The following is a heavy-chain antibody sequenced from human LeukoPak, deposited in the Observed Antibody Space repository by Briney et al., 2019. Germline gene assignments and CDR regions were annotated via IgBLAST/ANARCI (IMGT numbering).Heavy chain of an antibody. CDR2: MGSNGNT. J-gene: IGHJ4*02. V-gene: IGHV4-39*01. D-gene: IGHD1-26*01. Sequence: SETLSLTCTVSGDSISRSPYYWGWIRQPPGKGLEWIASMGSNGNTYYNASLKSRATISIDTSKNQFSLKVTSVTAADTAVYYCAKHKAVGATSEYFDYWAREPWSPSPQ. CDR3: AKHKAVGATSEYFDY. CDR1: GDSISRSPYY.